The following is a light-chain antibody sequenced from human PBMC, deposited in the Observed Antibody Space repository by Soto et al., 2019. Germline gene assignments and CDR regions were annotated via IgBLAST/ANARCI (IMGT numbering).Light chain of an antibody. CDR1: QSVGSN. CDR2: GAS. V-gene: IGKV3-15*01. CDR3: QQYNNWPPYT. Sequence: EIVMTQSPVTLSVSPGERASLSCRASQSVGSNLAWFQQKPGQAPRLLIYGASTRAAGFPARFSGSGSGTEFTLTISSLQSEDFAIYYCQQYNNWPPYTFGQGTKLESK. J-gene: IGKJ2*01.